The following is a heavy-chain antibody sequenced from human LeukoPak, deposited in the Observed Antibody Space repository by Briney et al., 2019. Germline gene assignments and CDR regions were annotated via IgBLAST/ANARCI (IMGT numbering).Heavy chain of an antibody. Sequence: GESLKISCKASGYRFTTYWIGWVRQMPGKGLEWMGIIYPGDSDTRYSPSFEGQVTISADKSITTAYLQWSSLNPSDAAMYYCARQITDQSSGYDSIDYWGQGTLVTVSS. CDR1: GYRFTTYW. V-gene: IGHV5-51*01. D-gene: IGHD5-12*01. CDR2: IYPGDSDT. J-gene: IGHJ4*02. CDR3: ARQITDQSSGYDSIDY.